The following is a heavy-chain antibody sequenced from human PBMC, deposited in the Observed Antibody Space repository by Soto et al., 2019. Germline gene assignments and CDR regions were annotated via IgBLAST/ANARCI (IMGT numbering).Heavy chain of an antibody. CDR3: ATHTSCHHKVLDP. D-gene: IGHD2-2*01. V-gene: IGHV5-51*01. J-gene: IGHJ5*02. Sequence: HGESLKISCQGSGYTFSNQWIAWVRQMPGKGLEWMGLTHPGNSESRYSPSIQGQVTMSVDKSINTAFLQWSSLKASDSAMYYCATHTSCHHKVLDPWGQGTLVTVSS. CDR2: THPGNSES. CDR1: GYTFSNQW.